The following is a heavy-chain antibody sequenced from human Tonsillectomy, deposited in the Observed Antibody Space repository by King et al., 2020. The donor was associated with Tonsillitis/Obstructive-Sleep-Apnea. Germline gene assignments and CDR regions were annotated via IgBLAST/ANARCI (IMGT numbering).Heavy chain of an antibody. CDR2: ISYDGSNK. Sequence: VQLVESGGGVVQPGRSLRLSCAASGFTFSSYAMYWVRQAPGKGLEWVAIISYDGSNKYYADSVKGRFTISRDNSKNTLYLQLNSLRAEDTAVYYCARDSLGHYFEYWGQGTPVTVSS. CDR3: ARDSLGHYFEY. D-gene: IGHD3-16*01. CDR1: GFTFSSYA. V-gene: IGHV3-30*04. J-gene: IGHJ4*02.